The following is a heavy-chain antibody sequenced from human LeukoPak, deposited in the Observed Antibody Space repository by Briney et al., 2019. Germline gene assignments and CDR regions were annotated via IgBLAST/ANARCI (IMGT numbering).Heavy chain of an antibody. Sequence: GGSLRLSCAASGFTFSSYWMHWVRQAPGKGLVWVSRINSDGSSTSYADSVKGRFTISRDNAKNTLYLQMNSLRAEDTAVYYCARHCSSTSCYAWGTLYYWGQGTLVTVSS. CDR3: ARHCSSTSCYAWGTLYY. CDR1: GFTFSSYW. J-gene: IGHJ4*02. D-gene: IGHD2-2*01. V-gene: IGHV3-74*01. CDR2: INSDGSST.